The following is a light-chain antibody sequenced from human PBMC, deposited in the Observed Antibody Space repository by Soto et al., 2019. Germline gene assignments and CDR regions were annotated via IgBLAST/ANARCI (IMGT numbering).Light chain of an antibody. CDR3: QQYGSSPRT. Sequence: EIVFTQSPCTLSLSPGERATLSCRGSQSVSSSYLAWYQQRPGQAPRLLIYGASSRATGIPDRFSGSGSGTDFTLTISRLEPEDFAVYYCQQYGSSPRTFGQGTKVDIK. CDR2: GAS. V-gene: IGKV3-20*01. CDR1: QSVSSSY. J-gene: IGKJ1*01.